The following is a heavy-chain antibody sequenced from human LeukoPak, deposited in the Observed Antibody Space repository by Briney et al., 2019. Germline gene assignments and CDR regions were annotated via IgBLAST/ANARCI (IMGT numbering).Heavy chain of an antibody. V-gene: IGHV4-30-2*01. CDR2: IYHSGST. CDR1: GGSISSGGYY. Sequence: KTSQTLSLTCTVSGGSISSGGYYWSWIRQHPGKGLEWIGYIYHSGSTYYNPSLKSRVTISVDRSKNQFSLKLSSVTAADTAVYYCARSSGFIYHWFDPWGQGTLVTVSS. D-gene: IGHD3-22*01. J-gene: IGHJ5*02. CDR3: ARSSGFIYHWFDP.